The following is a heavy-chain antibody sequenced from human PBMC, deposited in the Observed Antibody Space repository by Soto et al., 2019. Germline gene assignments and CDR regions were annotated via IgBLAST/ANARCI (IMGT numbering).Heavy chain of an antibody. Sequence: ASVKVSCKASGYTFTRYYMHWVRQAPGQGLEWMGIINPSDDSTSYAQKFQGRVTMTTDTSTSTVYMELSSLRSEDTAVYYCARNPDSVLPRKSWARFDYWGQGTLVTVSS. J-gene: IGHJ4*03. V-gene: IGHV1-46*01. CDR1: GYTFTRYY. CDR3: ARNPDSVLPRKSWARFDY. CDR2: INPSDDST. D-gene: IGHD3-16*01.